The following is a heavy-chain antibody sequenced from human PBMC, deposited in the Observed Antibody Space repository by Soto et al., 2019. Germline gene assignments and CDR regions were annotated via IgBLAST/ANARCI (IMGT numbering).Heavy chain of an antibody. D-gene: IGHD3-22*01. V-gene: IGHV5-10-1*01. CDR2: IDPSDSRT. J-gene: IGHJ4*02. CDR1: GYSFAGYW. CDR3: ARQIYDSDTGPNFQYYFDS. Sequence: GESLKISCKGSGYSFAGYWITWVRQKQWKGLEWMGRIDPSDSRTYYSPSFRGHVTISVTKSITTVFLQWSSLRASDTAMYYCARQIYDSDTGPNFQYYFDSWGQGTPVTVSS.